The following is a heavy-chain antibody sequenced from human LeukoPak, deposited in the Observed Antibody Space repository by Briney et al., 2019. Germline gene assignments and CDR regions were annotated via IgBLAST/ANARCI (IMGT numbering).Heavy chain of an antibody. CDR1: GGSISSYY. D-gene: IGHD3-22*01. V-gene: IGHV4-4*07. CDR3: AREPRGHQTQYYYDTSGHNWFDP. CDR2: ISTSGST. Sequence: PSETLSLTCTVSGGSISSYYWSWIRQPAGKGLESIGHISTSGSTNYNPSLKSRVTMSVDTSKNQFSLKLSSVTAADTAVYYCAREPRGHQTQYYYDTSGHNWFDPWGQGTLVTVSS. J-gene: IGHJ5*02.